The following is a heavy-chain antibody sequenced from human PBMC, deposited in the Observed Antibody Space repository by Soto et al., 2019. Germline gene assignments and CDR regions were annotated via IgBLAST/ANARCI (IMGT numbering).Heavy chain of an antibody. CDR3: ARARSITIFGVVGFEMDV. V-gene: IGHV5-10-1*01. D-gene: IGHD3-3*01. CDR1: RYTFTDYW. J-gene: IGHJ6*02. CDR2: IDPSDSYT. Sequence: PGQPLKSSGKGSRYTFTDYWINWVRQMPGKGLEWMGRIDPSDSYTKYSPSFQGHVTISADKSISTSYLEWSSLEASDTAMYYCARARSITIFGVVGFEMDVWGQGTTVTVSS.